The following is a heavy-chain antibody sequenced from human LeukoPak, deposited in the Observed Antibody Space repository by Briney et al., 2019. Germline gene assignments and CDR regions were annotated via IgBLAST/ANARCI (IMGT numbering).Heavy chain of an antibody. D-gene: IGHD2/OR15-2a*01. Sequence: ASVTVSCKASGYTFTGYYMHWVRQVPGQGLEWMGWINPNSGGTNSAQKFQGRVTMTRDTSISTAYMERSRLRSDDAAVYYCARGSGIWSFDYWGQGTLVTVSS. J-gene: IGHJ4*02. V-gene: IGHV1-2*02. CDR1: GYTFTGYY. CDR3: ARGSGIWSFDY. CDR2: INPNSGGT.